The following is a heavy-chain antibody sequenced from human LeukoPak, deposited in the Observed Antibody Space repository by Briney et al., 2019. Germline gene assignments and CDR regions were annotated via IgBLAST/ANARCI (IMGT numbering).Heavy chain of an antibody. CDR3: ARTEENGVDFDY. Sequence: ASVKVSCKASGYTFTSYGFSWVRQAPGQGLEWMGWISAYNGNTNYAQKLQGRVTMTTDTSTSTAYMELRSLRSDDSAVYYCARTEENGVDFDYWGQGTLVTVSS. D-gene: IGHD4-17*01. J-gene: IGHJ4*02. CDR1: GYTFTSYG. CDR2: ISAYNGNT. V-gene: IGHV1-18*01.